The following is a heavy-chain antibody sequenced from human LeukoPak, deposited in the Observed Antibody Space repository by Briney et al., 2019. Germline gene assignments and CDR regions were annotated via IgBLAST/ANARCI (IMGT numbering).Heavy chain of an antibody. Sequence: ASVKGSCKASGYTFTSYDIYWVRQATRQGLEWMGWMNPKSGNIGYAQKFQGRVTMTRNTSISTAYMELSSLRSEDTAVYYCARGVLRYFDWLSNRRTDAYYFDYWGQGTLVTVSS. D-gene: IGHD3-9*01. CDR1: GYTFTSYD. CDR3: ARGVLRYFDWLSNRRTDAYYFDY. CDR2: MNPKSGNI. V-gene: IGHV1-8*01. J-gene: IGHJ4*02.